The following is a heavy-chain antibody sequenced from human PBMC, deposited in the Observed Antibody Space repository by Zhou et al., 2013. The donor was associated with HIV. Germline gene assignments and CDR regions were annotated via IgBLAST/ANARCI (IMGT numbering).Heavy chain of an antibody. V-gene: IGHV1-69*12. CDR3: ARPAQGAPSSSVDY. CDR2: IIPYYDTK. CDR1: GGTFNT. J-gene: IGHJ4*02. Sequence: QVQLLQSGAEVKKPGSSVRVSCQASGGTFNTISWVRQAPGQGFEWMGGIIPYYDTKNYAQKFLGRLTLTADESRRTAYMELSSLTSEDTAVYYCARPAQGAPSSSVDYWGQGTLVHRL.